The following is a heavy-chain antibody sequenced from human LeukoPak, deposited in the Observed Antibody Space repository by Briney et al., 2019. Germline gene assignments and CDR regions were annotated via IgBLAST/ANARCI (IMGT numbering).Heavy chain of an antibody. CDR2: IFWNDDK. CDR3: AHSYGDYPNID. Sequence: SGLTLVNPTQSLTLTCSFSGFSLSTTAVGLGWIRQPPANALASLSLIFWNDDKRYNPSLKSRLTITKDTSKNQVVLTMTNMDPVDTATYYCAHSYGDYPNIDWGQGTLVTVSS. CDR1: GFSLSTTAVG. V-gene: IGHV2-5*01. J-gene: IGHJ4*02. D-gene: IGHD4-17*01.